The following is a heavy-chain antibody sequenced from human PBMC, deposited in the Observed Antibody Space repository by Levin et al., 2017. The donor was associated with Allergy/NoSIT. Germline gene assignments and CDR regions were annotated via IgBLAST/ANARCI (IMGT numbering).Heavy chain of an antibody. Sequence: GGSLRLSCTASGFIFSGYAMTWVRQTPGRGLEWVSDISGSGGDIYYADSVKGRFTISRDNSKNTPYLQMNSLRVEDTATYYCAKGAERSWIRAGAFDYWGQGPLVTVSS. V-gene: IGHV3-23*01. J-gene: IGHJ4*02. CDR2: ISGSGGDI. CDR1: GFIFSGYA. D-gene: IGHD2-2*03. CDR3: AKGAERSWIRAGAFDY.